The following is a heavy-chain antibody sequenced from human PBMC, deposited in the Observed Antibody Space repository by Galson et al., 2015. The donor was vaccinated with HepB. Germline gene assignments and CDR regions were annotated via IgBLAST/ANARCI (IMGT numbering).Heavy chain of an antibody. CDR3: AREGDYYDSSGYYCLDY. CDR2: ISSSSSYI. CDR1: GFTFSSYS. Sequence: SLRLSCAASGFTFSSYSMNWVRQAPGKGLEWVSSISSSSSYIYYADSVKGRFTISRDNAKNSLYLQMNSLRAEDTAVYYCAREGDYYDSSGYYCLDYWGQGTLVTVSS. D-gene: IGHD3-22*01. V-gene: IGHV3-21*01. J-gene: IGHJ4*02.